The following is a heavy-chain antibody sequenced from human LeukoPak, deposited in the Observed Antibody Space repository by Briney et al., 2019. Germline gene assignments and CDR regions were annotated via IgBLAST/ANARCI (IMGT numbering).Heavy chain of an antibody. D-gene: IGHD5-12*01. CDR1: GDSVSSNSAA. Sequence: SQTLSLTCAISGDSVSSNSAAWNWIRQSPSRGLEWLGRTYYRSKWYNDYAVSVKSRITINPDTSKNQFSLKLSSVTAADTAVYYCAGGYDELGYYYGMDVWGQGTTVTVSS. CDR3: AGGYDELGYYYGMDV. J-gene: IGHJ6*02. CDR2: TYYRSKWYN. V-gene: IGHV6-1*01.